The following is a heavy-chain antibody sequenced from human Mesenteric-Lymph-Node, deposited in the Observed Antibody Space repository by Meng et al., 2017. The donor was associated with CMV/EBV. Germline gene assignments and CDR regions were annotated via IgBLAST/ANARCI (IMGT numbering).Heavy chain of an antibody. J-gene: IGHJ4*02. CDR2: LHYSGST. D-gene: IGHD3-10*01. V-gene: IGHV4-39*07. Sequence: SETLSLTCTVSGGSISSSSYYWGWIRQSPGKGLEWIGNLHYSGSTFYNPSLKSRVSISVDTSKNHFSLTLSSVTAADTAVYYCARDLYGSGTFYRGIFQNWGQGTLVTVSS. CDR3: ARDLYGSGTFYRGIFQN. CDR1: GGSISSSSYY.